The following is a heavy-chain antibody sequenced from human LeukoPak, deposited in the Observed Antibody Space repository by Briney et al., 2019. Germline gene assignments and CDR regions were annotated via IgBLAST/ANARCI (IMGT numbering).Heavy chain of an antibody. V-gene: IGHV3-23*01. Sequence: GGSLRLSCAASGFTFRSFAMSWVRQAPGKGLEWVSSINGNDYRTFYADSVKGRFTISRDNSKNTLYLQINSLRAEDTAVYFCAKGSAVADIYFDYWGQGTLVTVSS. CDR3: AKGSAVADIYFDY. D-gene: IGHD6-19*01. CDR2: INGNDYRT. J-gene: IGHJ4*02. CDR1: GFTFRSFA.